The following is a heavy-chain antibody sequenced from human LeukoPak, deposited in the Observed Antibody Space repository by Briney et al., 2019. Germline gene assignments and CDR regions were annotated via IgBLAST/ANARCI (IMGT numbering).Heavy chain of an antibody. CDR1: GGSISSYY. J-gene: IGHJ6*03. D-gene: IGHD3-22*01. CDR3: ARADYDSSGVKGYYYYYYMDV. V-gene: IGHV4-59*01. Sequence: SETLSLTWTVSGGSISSYYWSWIRQPPGKGLEWIGYIYYSGSTNYNPSLKSRVTISVDTSKNQFSLKLSSVTAADTAVYYCARADYDSSGVKGYYYYYYMDVWGKGTTVTVSS. CDR2: IYYSGST.